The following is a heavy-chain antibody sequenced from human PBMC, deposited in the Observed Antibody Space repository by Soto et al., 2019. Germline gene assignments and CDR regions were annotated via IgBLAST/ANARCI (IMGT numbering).Heavy chain of an antibody. Sequence: GASVKVSCKASGGTFSSYAISWVRQAPGQGLEWMGGIIPIFGTANYAQKFQGRVTITADKSTSTAYMELGSLRSEDTAVYYCAREDYYNSSGYYLDYYYGMDVWGQGTTVTVSS. J-gene: IGHJ6*02. V-gene: IGHV1-69*06. CDR3: AREDYYNSSGYYLDYYYGMDV. D-gene: IGHD3-22*01. CDR2: IIPIFGTA. CDR1: GGTFSSYA.